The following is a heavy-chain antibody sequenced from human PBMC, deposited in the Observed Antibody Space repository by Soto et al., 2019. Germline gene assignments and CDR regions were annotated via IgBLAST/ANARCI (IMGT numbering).Heavy chain of an antibody. Sequence: PGGSLRLSCAASGFTFSNAWINWVRQAPGKGLEWVGRVKSKTDGGTTDFAAPVKGRFAISRDDSKNMVYLEMNSLKTEDTCIYYCTTDSYITSIIVRFDYWGHGTLVTVSS. CDR3: TTDSYITSIIVRFDY. D-gene: IGHD3-22*01. V-gene: IGHV3-15*07. J-gene: IGHJ4*01. CDR1: GFTFSNAW. CDR2: VKSKTDGGTT.